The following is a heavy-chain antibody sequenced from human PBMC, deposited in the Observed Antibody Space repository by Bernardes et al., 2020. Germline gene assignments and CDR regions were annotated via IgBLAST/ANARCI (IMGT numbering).Heavy chain of an antibody. D-gene: IGHD2-15*01. CDR2: IYYTGST. CDR3: ASPLGYCSGGSCSEDS. V-gene: IGHV4-39*01. Sequence: SETLSLTCTVSGGSISSSSYYWAWIRQPPGKGLEWIGTIYYTGSTYYNPSLKSRVTMSVDTSKNQFSLNLRSVTAADTAVYYCASPLGYCSGGSCSEDSWGQGTLVTVSS. J-gene: IGHJ4*02. CDR1: GGSISSSSYY.